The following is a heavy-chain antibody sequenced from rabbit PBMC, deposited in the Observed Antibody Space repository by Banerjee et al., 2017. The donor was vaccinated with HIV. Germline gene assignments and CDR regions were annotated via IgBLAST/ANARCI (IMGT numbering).Heavy chain of an antibody. CDR2: IYTGDGNT. CDR1: GFSFSSGYY. D-gene: IGHD3-1*01. CDR3: ARPLWGYNYGMDL. V-gene: IGHV1S40*01. J-gene: IGHJ6*01. Sequence: QSLEESGGDLVKPGASLTLTCTASGFSFSSGYYMCWVRQAPGKGLEWIGCIYTGDGNTYYASWAKGRFTISKTSSTTVTLQMTSLTAADTATYFCARPLWGYNYGMDLWGPGTLVTVS.